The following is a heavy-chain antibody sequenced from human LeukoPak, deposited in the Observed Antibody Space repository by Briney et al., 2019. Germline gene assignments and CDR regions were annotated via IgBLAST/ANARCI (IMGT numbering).Heavy chain of an antibody. CDR2: IYYSGST. CDR3: ARRAGYYDISTGSGRYGMDV. V-gene: IGHV4-59*08. CDR1: GGSISSYY. D-gene: IGHD3-9*01. J-gene: IGHJ6*02. Sequence: PSETLSLTCTVSGGSISSYYWSWIRQPAGKGLEWIGYIYYSGSTNYNPSLKSRVTISVDTSKNQFSLKLSSVTAADTAVYYCARRAGYYDISTGSGRYGMDVWGQGTTVTVSS.